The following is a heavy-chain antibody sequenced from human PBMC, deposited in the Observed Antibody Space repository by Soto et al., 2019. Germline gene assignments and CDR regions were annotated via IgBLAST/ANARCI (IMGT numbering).Heavy chain of an antibody. CDR2: ISSNSAYI. CDR1: GFTFRSFT. CDR3: TRDASRDSSARGWFDP. D-gene: IGHD6-13*01. J-gene: IGHJ5*02. V-gene: IGHV3-21*01. Sequence: PGGSLRLSCAASGFTFRSFTMNWVRQAPGKGLEWVSTISSNSAYIYYTDALRGRFTISRDNAKNSLHLQMNSLRAEDTAVYYCTRDASRDSSARGWFDPWCTGTLVTVSS.